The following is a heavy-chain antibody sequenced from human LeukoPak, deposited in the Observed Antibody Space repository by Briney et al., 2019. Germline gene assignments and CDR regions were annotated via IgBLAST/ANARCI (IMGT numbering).Heavy chain of an antibody. CDR2: INSDESSTST. V-gene: IGHV3-74*01. J-gene: IGHJ4*02. D-gene: IGHD2-15*01. CDR1: GFTFRNYW. CDR3: ARVGDGPSSGYSDY. Sequence: GGSLRLSCAASGFTFRNYWMQWVRRAPGKGLVWVSRINSDESSTSTSYADSVKGRFTISRDNAKNTLYLQMDSLRAEDTAVYYCARVGDGPSSGYSDYWGQGTLVTVSS.